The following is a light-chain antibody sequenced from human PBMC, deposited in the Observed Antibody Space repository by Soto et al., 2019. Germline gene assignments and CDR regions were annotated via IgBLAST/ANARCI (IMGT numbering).Light chain of an antibody. CDR2: DVN. J-gene: IGLJ1*01. CDR3: SSYTSSSTYV. CDR1: SSDVGSYNY. V-gene: IGLV2-14*01. Sequence: QSALTQPASVSGSPGQSITISCTGTSSDVGSYNYVSWYQQRPGKAPKLMIYDVNNRPSGVSNRFSGSKSGNSASLTISGLQAVDEADYYCSSYTSSSTYVFGTGTKVTV.